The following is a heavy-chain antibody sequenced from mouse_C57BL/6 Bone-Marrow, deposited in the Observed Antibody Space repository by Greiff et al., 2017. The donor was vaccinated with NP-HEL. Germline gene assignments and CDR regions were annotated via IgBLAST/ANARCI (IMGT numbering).Heavy chain of an antibody. CDR1: GFTFSDYY. J-gene: IGHJ4*01. CDR3: GRWDITTVVANAMDY. D-gene: IGHD1-1*01. CDR2: INYDGSST. V-gene: IGHV5-16*01. Sequence: EVQRVESEGGLVQPGSSMKLSCTASGFTFSDYYMAWVRQVPGKGLEWVANINYDGSSTYYLYSLKSRFIISSTNAKHNLYLQMSSLMTEDTATYYCGRWDITTVVANAMDYWGQGTSVTVSS.